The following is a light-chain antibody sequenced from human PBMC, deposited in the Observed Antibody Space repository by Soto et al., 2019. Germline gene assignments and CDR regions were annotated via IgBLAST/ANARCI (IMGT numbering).Light chain of an antibody. V-gene: IGKV1-9*01. CDR1: QGISSY. CDR3: QQLNSFPLT. J-gene: IGKJ4*01. CDR2: AAS. Sequence: IQLTQSPSSLSASVGDRVLITCRASQGISSYLAWYQQKSGKGPKLLIYAASTSQSGVPSRFSGSVSGTDFTLTISSLQPEDFATYFCQQLNSFPLTFGGGTKVEIK.